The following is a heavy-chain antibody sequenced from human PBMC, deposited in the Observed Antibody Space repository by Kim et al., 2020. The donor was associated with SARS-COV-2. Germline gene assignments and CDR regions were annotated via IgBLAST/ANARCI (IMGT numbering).Heavy chain of an antibody. Sequence: NPAPQNRVTVSVDTSKNPFSLELSSVTAADTAVYYCARVLASSWYEFDYWGQGTLVTVSS. D-gene: IGHD6-13*01. CDR3: ARVLASSWYEFDY. J-gene: IGHJ4*02. V-gene: IGHV4-34*01.